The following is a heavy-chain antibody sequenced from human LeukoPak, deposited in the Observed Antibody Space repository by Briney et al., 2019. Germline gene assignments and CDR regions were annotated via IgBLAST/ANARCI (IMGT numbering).Heavy chain of an antibody. CDR1: GFTFSNYV. V-gene: IGHV3-23*01. Sequence: GGSLRLSCVASGFTFSNYVMSWVRQAPGKGLEWVSVISGSGSFAYYADSVKGRFTISRDNSKYTMYLQMNGLRAEDTAVYYCAKCYSNNWSDAFDIWGQGTMVTVSS. D-gene: IGHD6-13*01. J-gene: IGHJ3*02. CDR3: AKCYSNNWSDAFDI. CDR2: ISGSGSFA.